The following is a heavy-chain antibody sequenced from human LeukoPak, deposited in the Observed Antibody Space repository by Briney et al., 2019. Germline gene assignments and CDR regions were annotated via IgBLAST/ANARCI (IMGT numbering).Heavy chain of an antibody. CDR2: ISDSGPAT. J-gene: IGHJ1*01. V-gene: IGHV3-23*01. CDR1: GFSFKTYA. D-gene: IGHD4-11*01. Sequence: PGGSLRLSCAASGFSFKTYAMTWVRQAPGKGLEWVSTISDSGPATYYADSVKGRFTISRDNSKNTLSLQMNNLRAEDTAVYYCAKVPDVGSNYDLLQHWGQGTLVTVSS. CDR3: AKVPDVGSNYDLLQH.